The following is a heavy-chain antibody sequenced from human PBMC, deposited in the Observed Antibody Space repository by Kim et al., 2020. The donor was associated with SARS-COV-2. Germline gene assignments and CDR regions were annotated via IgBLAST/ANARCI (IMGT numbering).Heavy chain of an antibody. J-gene: IGHJ4*02. CDR3: ARLRMTTVVTPGPHVDY. Sequence: GESLKISCKGSGYSFTSYWIGWVRQMPGKGLEWMGIIYPGDSDTRYSPSFQGQVTISADKSISTAYLQWSSLKASDTAMYYCARLRMTTVVTPGPHVDYWGQGTLVTVSS. CDR1: GYSFTSYW. CDR2: IYPGDSDT. D-gene: IGHD4-17*01. V-gene: IGHV5-51*01.